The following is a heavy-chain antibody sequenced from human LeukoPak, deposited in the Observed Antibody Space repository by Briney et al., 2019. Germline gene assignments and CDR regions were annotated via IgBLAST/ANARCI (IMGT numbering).Heavy chain of an antibody. V-gene: IGHV4-4*02. CDR1: GGSISSSNW. D-gene: IGHD3-16*02. CDR2: IYHSGST. J-gene: IGHJ4*02. Sequence: SGTLSLTCAVSGGSISSSNWWSWVRQPPGKGLEWIGEIYHSGSTNYNPSLKGRVTISVDKSKNQFSLKLSSVTAADTAVYYCGAAGGVIGQIDYWGQGTLVTVSS. CDR3: GAAGGVIGQIDY.